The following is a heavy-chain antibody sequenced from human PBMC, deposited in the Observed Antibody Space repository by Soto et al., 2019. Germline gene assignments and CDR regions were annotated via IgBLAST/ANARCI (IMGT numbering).Heavy chain of an antibody. CDR1: GYTFTSYY. V-gene: IGHV1-46*01. CDR3: ATSGSSYGRYGMDV. D-gene: IGHD5-18*01. J-gene: IGHJ6*02. Sequence: ASVKVSCKASGYTFTSYYMHWVRQAPGQGLEWMGIINPSGVSTSYAQKFQGRVTVTRDTSTSTVYMELSSLRSEDTAVYYCATSGSSYGRYGMDVWGQGTTVTVS. CDR2: INPSGVST.